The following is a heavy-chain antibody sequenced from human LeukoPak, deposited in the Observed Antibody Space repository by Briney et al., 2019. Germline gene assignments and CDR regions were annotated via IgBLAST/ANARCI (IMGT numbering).Heavy chain of an antibody. D-gene: IGHD6-13*01. J-gene: IGHJ6*04. CDR3: TRDFVSAAGTSYYYGMDV. Sequence: PGGSLRLSCTASGFTLGDYAMSWVRQAPGRGLEWVGFIRSKAYGGTTEYAASEKGRFTISRDDSKSIAYLQMNSLKTEDTAVYYCTRDFVSAAGTSYYYGMDVWGKGTTVTVSS. CDR1: GFTLGDYA. CDR2: IRSKAYGGTT. V-gene: IGHV3-49*04.